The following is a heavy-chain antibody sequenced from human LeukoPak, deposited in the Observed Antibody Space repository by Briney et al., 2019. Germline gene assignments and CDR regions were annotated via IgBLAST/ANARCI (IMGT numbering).Heavy chain of an antibody. CDR1: GYTFTGKY. D-gene: IGHD4-17*01. CDR3: ARVGGDSGRGWDPADY. J-gene: IGHJ4*02. CDR2: INPNSGGT. Sequence: GASVKVSCKASGYTFTGKYLHWVRQAPGQGLERMGWINPNSGGTNYTQKFQGRVTLTRDTSISTAYMALSRLRFDDTAVYFCARVGGDSGRGWDPADYWGQGTLVTVSS. V-gene: IGHV1-2*02.